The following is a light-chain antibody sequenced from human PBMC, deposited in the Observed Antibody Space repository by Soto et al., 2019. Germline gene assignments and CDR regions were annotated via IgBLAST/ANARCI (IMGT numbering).Light chain of an antibody. CDR2: GNS. CDR3: QSYDSSLSAHYV. CDR1: SSNIGAGYD. J-gene: IGLJ1*01. V-gene: IGLV1-40*01. Sequence: QSVLTQPPSVSGGPGQRVTISCTGSSSNIGAGYDVHWYQQLPGTAPKLLIYGNSNRPSGVPDRFSGSKSGTSASLAITGLQAEDEADYYCQSYDSSLSAHYVFGTGTKLTVL.